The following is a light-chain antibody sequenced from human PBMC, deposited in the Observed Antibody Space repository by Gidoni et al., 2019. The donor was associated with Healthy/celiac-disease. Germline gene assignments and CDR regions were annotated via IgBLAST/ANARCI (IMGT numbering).Light chain of an antibody. Sequence: DIQMTQSPSSVSASVGDRVTITCRASQCISSWLAWYQQNPGKAPKLLIYAASSLQSGVPSRFSGSGSATDFTLTISSLHPEDFAPYYCQHTGTFGQGTKLEI. CDR2: AAS. CDR3: QHTGT. V-gene: IGKV1-12*01. J-gene: IGKJ2*02. CDR1: QCISSW.